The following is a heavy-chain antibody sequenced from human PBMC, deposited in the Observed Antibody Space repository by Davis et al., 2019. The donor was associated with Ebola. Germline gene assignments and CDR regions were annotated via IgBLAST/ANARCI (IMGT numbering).Heavy chain of an antibody. D-gene: IGHD6-13*01. J-gene: IGHJ4*02. CDR2: IYSGGST. Sequence: GGSLRLSCAASGFTVSDYYMNWVRQAPGKGLEWVSVIYSGGSTYYADSVKGRFTISRDNSKNTLYLQMNSLRAEDTAVYYCAKDHMAAAGNLGCDYWGQGTLVTVSS. CDR1: GFTVSDYY. CDR3: AKDHMAAAGNLGCDY. V-gene: IGHV3-66*02.